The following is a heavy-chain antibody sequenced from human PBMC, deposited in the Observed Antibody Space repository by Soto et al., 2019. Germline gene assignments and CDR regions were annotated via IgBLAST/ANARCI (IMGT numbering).Heavy chain of an antibody. D-gene: IGHD2-8*01. CDR1: GFTFSSYA. V-gene: IGHV3-23*01. CDR2: ISGSGGST. J-gene: IGHJ4*02. Sequence: PGGSLRLSCAASGFTFSSYAMSWVRQAPGKGLEWVSAISGSGGSTYYADSVKGRFTISRDNSKNTLYLQMNSPRAEDTAVYYCATHIVLMVYATTDYWGQGTLVTVSS. CDR3: ATHIVLMVYATTDY.